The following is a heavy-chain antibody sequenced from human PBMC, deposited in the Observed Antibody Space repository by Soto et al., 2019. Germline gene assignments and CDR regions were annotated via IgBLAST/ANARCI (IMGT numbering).Heavy chain of an antibody. CDR1: GYTFINFD. J-gene: IGHJ5*02. D-gene: IGHD6-13*01. CDR2: MNPGSGKT. Sequence: QVQLVQSGAEVKEPGASVRVSCKASGYTFINFDIRWVRQAAGQGLGWLGWMNPGSGKTGYASKFQGRGAMTRGASTGTSHLELSSLTSDDTAVYYCARMASAGTLNWFDPWGQGTLVTVSS. CDR3: ARMASAGTLNWFDP. V-gene: IGHV1-8*02.